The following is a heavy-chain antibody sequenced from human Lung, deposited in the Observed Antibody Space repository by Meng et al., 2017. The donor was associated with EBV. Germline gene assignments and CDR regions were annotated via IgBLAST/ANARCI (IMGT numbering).Heavy chain of an antibody. Sequence: QVPLLLSGCDGKKPWPSVKVTVKASGYTFTSYAIHWVRQAPGQRLEWMGWINGGNGKTKYSQKFRGRVTITRDTSASTAYMELSSLRSEDTAVYYCARDVVVPAALTVRIDYWGQGTLVTVSS. CDR2: INGGNGKT. CDR1: GYTFTSYA. V-gene: IGHV1-3*01. D-gene: IGHD2-2*01. J-gene: IGHJ4*02. CDR3: ARDVVVPAALTVRIDY.